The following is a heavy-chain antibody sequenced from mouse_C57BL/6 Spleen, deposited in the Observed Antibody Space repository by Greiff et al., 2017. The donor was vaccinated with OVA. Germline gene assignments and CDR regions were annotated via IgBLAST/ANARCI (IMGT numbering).Heavy chain of an antibody. CDR2: IYPGDGDT. CDR1: GYAFSSSW. J-gene: IGHJ4*01. Sequence: QVQLQQSGPELVKPGASVKISCKASGYAFSSSWMNWVKQRPGKGLEWIGRIYPGDGDTNYNGKFKGKATLTADKSSSTAYMQLSSLTSEDSAVYFCARSFTTPPYYYAMDYWGQGTSVTVSS. D-gene: IGHD1-1*01. CDR3: ARSFTTPPYYYAMDY. V-gene: IGHV1-82*01.